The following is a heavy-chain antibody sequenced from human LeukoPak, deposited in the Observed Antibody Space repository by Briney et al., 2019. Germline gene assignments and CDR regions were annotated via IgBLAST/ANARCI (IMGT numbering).Heavy chain of an antibody. CDR2: ISTSSSYI. Sequence: GGTLRLSCAASGFTFSGFAMSWIRQAPGKGLEWVSSISTSSSYIYYADSVKGRFTISRDNARNSLYLHMNSLRAEDTAVYYCARDLGGYSYGSHFDYWGQGTLVTVSS. CDR1: GFTFSGFA. J-gene: IGHJ4*02. CDR3: ARDLGGYSYGSHFDY. D-gene: IGHD5-18*01. V-gene: IGHV3-21*01.